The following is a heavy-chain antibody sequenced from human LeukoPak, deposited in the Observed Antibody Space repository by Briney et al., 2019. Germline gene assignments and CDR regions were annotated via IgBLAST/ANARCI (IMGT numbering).Heavy chain of an antibody. V-gene: IGHV3-23*01. J-gene: IGHJ4*02. D-gene: IGHD3-16*01. CDR3: TSIRLGAHHLEF. CDR2: VCVYGGIT. Sequence: GGSLRLSCAASGFTFRSYAMSWVRQAPGKGLEWVSTVCVYGGITYYADSVKGRVTISRDTAKNNLYLQMNSLRDEDTAVYYCTSIRLGAHHLEFWGQGTLVTVSS. CDR1: GFTFRSYA.